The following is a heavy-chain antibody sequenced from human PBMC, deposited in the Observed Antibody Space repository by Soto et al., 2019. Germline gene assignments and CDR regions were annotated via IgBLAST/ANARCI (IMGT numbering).Heavy chain of an antibody. CDR2: ISGSGGST. CDR1: GFTFSSYA. CDR3: AKDSGWQWLVRVYYFDY. V-gene: IGHV3-23*01. Sequence: GGSLRLSCAASGFTFSSYAMSWVRQAPGKGLEWVSAISGSGGSTYYADSVKGRFTISRDNSKNTLYLQMNSLRAEDTAVYYCAKDSGWQWLVRVYYFDYWGQGTLVTVSS. D-gene: IGHD6-19*01. J-gene: IGHJ4*02.